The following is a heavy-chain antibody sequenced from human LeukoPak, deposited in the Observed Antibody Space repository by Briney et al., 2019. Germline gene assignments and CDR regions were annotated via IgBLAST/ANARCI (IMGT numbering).Heavy chain of an antibody. D-gene: IGHD3-22*01. V-gene: IGHV4-4*07. Sequence: PSETLSFTCTVSGGSISNYYWSWIRQPAGKGLEWIGRFYSRGTTNYNPSLRSRVSLSGDESKNQLSLKVYSVTAADTAVYYCVRDEVLSGYPDYWGQGTLVTVPS. J-gene: IGHJ4*02. CDR2: FYSRGTT. CDR1: GGSISNYY. CDR3: VRDEVLSGYPDY.